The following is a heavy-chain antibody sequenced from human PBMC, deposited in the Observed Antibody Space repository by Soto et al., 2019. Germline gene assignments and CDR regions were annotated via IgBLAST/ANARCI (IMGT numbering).Heavy chain of an antibody. D-gene: IGHD2-21*02. J-gene: IGHJ6*02. Sequence: QVQLVQSGAEVKKPGASVKVSCKASGYTFTSYAMHWVRQAPGQRLEWMGWINAGNGNTKYSQKFQGRVTITRDTSASKAYVELSSLRSEYTVVYYCASSHCGGDCYSYYYYGTDVWGQGTTVTVSS. CDR3: ASSHCGGDCYSYYYYGTDV. CDR2: INAGNGNT. CDR1: GYTFTSYA. V-gene: IGHV1-3*01.